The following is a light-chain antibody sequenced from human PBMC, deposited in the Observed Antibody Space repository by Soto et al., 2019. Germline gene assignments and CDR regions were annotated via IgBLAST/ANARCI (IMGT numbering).Light chain of an antibody. CDR1: QSITTRY. CDR2: GAS. Sequence: EIVLTQSPGTLSLFPRERATLSCRASQSITTRYLAWYQQKAGQAPRLLIYGASSWATGIPDRFSGSGSGTDFTLTIIRLEPEDFAVYYYQQYGTSPTFGQGTRLEIK. CDR3: QQYGTSPT. J-gene: IGKJ5*01. V-gene: IGKV3-20*01.